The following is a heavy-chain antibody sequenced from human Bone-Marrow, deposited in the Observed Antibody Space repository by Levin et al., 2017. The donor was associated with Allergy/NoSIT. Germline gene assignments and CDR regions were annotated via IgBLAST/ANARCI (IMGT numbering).Heavy chain of an antibody. J-gene: IGHJ6*02. CDR2: ISDSGNT. CDR3: ARHMYNSGRYGVGKDFSYYCGMDV. V-gene: IGHV4-59*01. Sequence: PSETLSLTCSVSGGSISGYYWNWVRQSPGKGLEWIGYISDSGNTNYNPSLKSRVTISVDTSKNQFSLRLSSVTTADTALYYCARHMYNSGRYGVGKDFSYYCGMDVWGQGTTVTVSS. CDR1: GGSISGYY. D-gene: IGHD6-19*01.